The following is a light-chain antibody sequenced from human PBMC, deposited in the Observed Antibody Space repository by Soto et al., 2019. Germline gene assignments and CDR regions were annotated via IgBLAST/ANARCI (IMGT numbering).Light chain of an antibody. CDR2: EVL. CDR1: SSDVGGYNF. J-gene: IGLJ3*02. CDR3: CPHPPSSHWV. V-gene: IGLV2-14*03. Sequence: QSVLTQPASVSGSPGQSITISCTGTSSDVGGYNFVSWYQQHPGNAPKLIIHEVLNRPSGVSSRFSGSKSGNTASLTISGFQVGDEAFYYACPHPPSSHWVFGGGPK.